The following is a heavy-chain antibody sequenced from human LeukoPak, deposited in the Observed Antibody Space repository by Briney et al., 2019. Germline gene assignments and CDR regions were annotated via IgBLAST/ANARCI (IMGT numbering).Heavy chain of an antibody. Sequence: SETLSLTCTVSGGSISSSSYYWSWIRQPAGKGLEWIGRIYTSGSTNYNPSLKSRVTMSVDTSKNQFSLKLSSVTAADTAVYYCARGYIVVVVAATLSGYYYGMDVWGQGTTVTVSS. CDR3: ARGYIVVVVAATLSGYYYGMDV. CDR1: GGSISSSSYY. CDR2: IYTSGST. J-gene: IGHJ6*02. V-gene: IGHV4-61*02. D-gene: IGHD2-15*01.